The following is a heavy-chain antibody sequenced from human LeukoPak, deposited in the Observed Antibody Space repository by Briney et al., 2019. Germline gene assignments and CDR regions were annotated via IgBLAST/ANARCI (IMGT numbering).Heavy chain of an antibody. J-gene: IGHJ4*02. D-gene: IGHD3-9*01. V-gene: IGHV4-61*02. CDR3: ASHILTGYYMEGY. CDR1: GGSISSGSYY. Sequence: PSQTLSLTCTVSGGSISSGSYYWSWIRQPAGKGLEGIGRIYTSGSTNYNPSLKSRVTISVDTSKNQFSLKLSSVTAADTAVYYCASHILTGYYMEGYWGQGTLVTVSS. CDR2: IYTSGST.